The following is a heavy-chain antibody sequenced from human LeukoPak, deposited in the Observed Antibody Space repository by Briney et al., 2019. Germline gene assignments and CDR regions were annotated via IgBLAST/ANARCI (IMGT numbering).Heavy chain of an antibody. CDR1: GYTFTSYG. D-gene: IGHD6-19*01. V-gene: IGHV1-18*01. CDR2: ISAYNGST. Sequence: ASVKVSCKASGYTFTSYGISWVRQAPGQGLEWVGWISAYNGSTNYAQKFQGRVTMTTDTSTSIVYMELRSLRSDDTAVYYCARVRDSSGWYRNFDYWGQGTLVTVSS. J-gene: IGHJ4*02. CDR3: ARVRDSSGWYRNFDY.